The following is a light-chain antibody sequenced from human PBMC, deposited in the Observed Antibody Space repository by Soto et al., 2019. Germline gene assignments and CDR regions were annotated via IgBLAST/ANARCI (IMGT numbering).Light chain of an antibody. CDR1: TGAVTSVYY. CDR2: STS. J-gene: IGLJ1*01. CDR3: LLYYGAAIYV. V-gene: IGLV7-43*01. Sequence: QSVLTQPASLTVSPGGTVTLTCASSTGAVTSVYYPNWFQQNPGQAPRALIYSTSNKPSWTPARFSGSLFGGKAALTLSGVQAEDEAEYYCLLYYGAAIYVFGTGTKVTVL.